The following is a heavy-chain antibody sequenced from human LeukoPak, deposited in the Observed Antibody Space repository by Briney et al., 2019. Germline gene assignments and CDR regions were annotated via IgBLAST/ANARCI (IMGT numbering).Heavy chain of an antibody. CDR2: IIPIFGTA. CDR3: ARAALAVAGLFDY. V-gene: IGHV1-69*13. D-gene: IGHD6-19*01. CDR1: GGTFSSYA. J-gene: IGHJ4*02. Sequence: ASVKVSCKASGGTFSSYAISWVRQAPGQGLEWMGGIIPIFGTANYAQKFQGRVTITADESTSTAYMELSSLRSEDTAVYYCARAALAVAGLFDYWGQGTLVTVSS.